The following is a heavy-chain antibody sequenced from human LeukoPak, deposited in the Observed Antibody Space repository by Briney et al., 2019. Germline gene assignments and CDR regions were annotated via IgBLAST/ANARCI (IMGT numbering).Heavy chain of an antibody. CDR3: ARWAYCGGDCYLDHFDY. V-gene: IGHV4-38-2*02. CDR2: IYYSGTT. CDR1: GYSISSGYY. D-gene: IGHD2-21*02. Sequence: SETLSLTCTVSGYSISSGYYWGWIRQPPGKRLEWIGTIYYSGTTYYNPSLRSRVTISVDTSKNQFSLKLSSVTAADTAVYYCARWAYCGGDCYLDHFDYWGQGTLVTVSS. J-gene: IGHJ4*02.